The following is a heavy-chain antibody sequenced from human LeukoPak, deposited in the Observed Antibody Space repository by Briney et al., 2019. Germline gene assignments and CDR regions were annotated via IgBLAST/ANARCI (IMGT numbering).Heavy chain of an antibody. V-gene: IGHV3-20*04. J-gene: IGHJ4*02. D-gene: IGHD6-13*01. CDR3: ARDSPSSWYSDY. CDR1: GFTFDDYG. CDR2: INWNGGST. Sequence: VGSLRLSCAASGFTFDDYGMSWVRQAPGKGLEWVSGINWNGGSTGYADSVKGRFTISRDNAKNSLYLQMNSLRAEDTALYYCARDSPSSWYSDYWGQGTLVTVSS.